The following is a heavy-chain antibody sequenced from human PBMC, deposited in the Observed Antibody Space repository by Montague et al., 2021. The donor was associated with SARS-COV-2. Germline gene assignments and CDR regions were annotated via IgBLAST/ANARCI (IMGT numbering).Heavy chain of an antibody. CDR1: GYSISSGYY. V-gene: IGHV4-38-2*01. CDR3: SRWYYGSGSYPH. D-gene: IGHD3-10*01. J-gene: IGHJ4*02. Sequence: SETLSLTCSVSGYSISSGYYWCWIRQPPGKGLEWIGNIYHSGGTYYSPSLKSRVTVSVDTSTNQFSLRLSTVTAADTAVYYCSRWYYGSGSYPHWGQGTLVTVSS. CDR2: IYHSGGT.